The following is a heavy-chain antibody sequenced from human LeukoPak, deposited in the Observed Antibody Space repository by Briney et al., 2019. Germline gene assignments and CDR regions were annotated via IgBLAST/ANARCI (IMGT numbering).Heavy chain of an antibody. CDR2: ISGSGGRT. Sequence: GGSLRLSCAASGFTFSSYGMSWVRQAPGKGLQWVSGISGSGGRTYYADSVKGRFTISRDNSKNTLYLQMNSLRAEDTAVYYCAKSGLSRFDYWGQGTLVTVSS. CDR3: AKSGLSRFDY. J-gene: IGHJ4*02. D-gene: IGHD4/OR15-4a*01. V-gene: IGHV3-23*01. CDR1: GFTFSSYG.